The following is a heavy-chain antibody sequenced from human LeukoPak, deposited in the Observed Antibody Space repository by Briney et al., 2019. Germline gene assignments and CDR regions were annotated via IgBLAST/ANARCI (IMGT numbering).Heavy chain of an antibody. V-gene: IGHV1-18*01. CDR2: ISAYNGNT. J-gene: IGHJ4*02. CDR3: ARESKYYYDSSGYHSVIDY. D-gene: IGHD3-22*01. CDR1: GYTFTSYG. Sequence: ASVKVSCKASGYTFTSYGISWVRQAPGQGLEWMGWISAYNGNTNYAQKLQGRVTMTTDTSTSTAYMELRSLRSDDTAVYYCARESKYYYDSSGYHSVIDYWGQGTLVTVFS.